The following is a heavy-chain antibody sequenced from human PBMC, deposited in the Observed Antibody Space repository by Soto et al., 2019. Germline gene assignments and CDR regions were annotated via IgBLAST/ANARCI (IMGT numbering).Heavy chain of an antibody. V-gene: IGHV4-59*02. J-gene: IGHJ4*02. CDR3: ARGGGVYYFDY. CDR1: GGSVTSYY. D-gene: IGHD2-8*02. CDR2: IYYSGIT. Sequence: ETLSLTCTVSGGSVTSYYWSWIRQPPGKGLEWIGYIYYSGITDYNPSLKSRVTISVDTSKSQFSLKLSSVTAADTAVYYCARGGGVYYFDYWGQGTLVTVS.